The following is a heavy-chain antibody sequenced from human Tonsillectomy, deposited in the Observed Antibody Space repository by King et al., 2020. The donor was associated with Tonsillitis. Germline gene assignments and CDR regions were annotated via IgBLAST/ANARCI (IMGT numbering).Heavy chain of an antibody. Sequence: VQLQESGPGLIRPSETLSLTCTVSGGSIRSHYWSWIRQPPGKGLEWIVYMYYSGSTKSNPSLKSRVTLSLDTSRNQFSLKLGSVTAAATAVYYCARDAPEVVTSSYWYFDVWGRGTLVTVSS. D-gene: IGHD4-23*01. CDR3: ARDAPEVVTSSYWYFDV. CDR2: MYYSGST. CDR1: GGSIRSHY. V-gene: IGHV4-59*11. J-gene: IGHJ2*01.